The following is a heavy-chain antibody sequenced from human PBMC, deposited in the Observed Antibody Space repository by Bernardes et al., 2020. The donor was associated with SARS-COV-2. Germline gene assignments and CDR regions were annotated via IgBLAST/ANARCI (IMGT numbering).Heavy chain of an antibody. CDR2: ISGSGGST. CDR1: GFTFSSYA. J-gene: IGHJ4*02. CDR3: AKDGGSSGWYADYFDY. V-gene: IGHV3-23*01. D-gene: IGHD6-19*01. Sequence: GGSLRLSCAASGFTFSSYAMSWVRKAPGKGLEWVSAISGSGGSTYYADSVKGRFTISRDNSKNTLYLQMNSLRAEDTAVYYCAKDGGSSGWYADYFDYWGQGTLVTVSS.